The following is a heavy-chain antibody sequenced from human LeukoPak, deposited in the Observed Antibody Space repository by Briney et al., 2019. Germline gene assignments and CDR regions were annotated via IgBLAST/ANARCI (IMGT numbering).Heavy chain of an antibody. D-gene: IGHD2-15*01. CDR2: ISYDGSNK. J-gene: IGHJ4*02. CDR1: GFTFSSYG. V-gene: IGHV3-30*18. Sequence: SGGSLRLSWAASGFTFSSYGMHWVRQAPGKGLEWVAVISYDGSNKYYADSVKGRFTISRDNSKNTLYLQMNSLRAEDTAVYYCAKDHFWFGVVVVAGDYWGQGTLVTVSS. CDR3: AKDHFWFGVVVVAGDY.